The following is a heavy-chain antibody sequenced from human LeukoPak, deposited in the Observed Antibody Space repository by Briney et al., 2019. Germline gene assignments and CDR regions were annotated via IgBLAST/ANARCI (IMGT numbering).Heavy chain of an antibody. V-gene: IGHV3-23*01. J-gene: IGHJ4*02. CDR3: APLGSTVDY. Sequence: HPGGSLRLSCAASGFTFSTYAMSWVRQAPGKGLEWVSAISGSGGNTYYAGSVKGRFTISRDNSKNTLYLQMNSLRAEDTAVYYCAPLGSTVDYWGQGTLVTVSS. CDR2: ISGSGGNT. CDR1: GFTFSTYA.